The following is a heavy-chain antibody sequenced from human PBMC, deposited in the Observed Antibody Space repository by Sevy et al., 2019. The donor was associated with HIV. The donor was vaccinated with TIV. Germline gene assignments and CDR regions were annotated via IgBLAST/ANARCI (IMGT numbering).Heavy chain of an antibody. CDR3: ARVTTMVRGVISDYYYYMDV. D-gene: IGHD3-10*01. V-gene: IGHV3-20*04. Sequence: GGSLRLSCAASGFTFDDYGMSWVRQAPGKGLEWVSGINWNGGSTGYADSVKGRFTISRDNAKNSLYLQMNSLRAEDTALYYCARVTTMVRGVISDYYYYMDVWGKGTTVTVSS. CDR1: GFTFDDYG. J-gene: IGHJ6*03. CDR2: INWNGGST.